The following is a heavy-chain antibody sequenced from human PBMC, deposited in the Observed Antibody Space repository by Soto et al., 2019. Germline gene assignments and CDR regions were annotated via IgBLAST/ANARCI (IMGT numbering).Heavy chain of an antibody. CDR3: ATEAFRITIFGVVITRWWFDP. V-gene: IGHV1-24*01. CDR1: GYTLTELS. CDR2: FDPEDGET. D-gene: IGHD3-3*01. Sequence: ASVKVSCKVSGYTLTELSMHWVRQAPGKGLEWMGGFDPEDGETIYAQKFQGRVTMTEDTSTDTAYMELSSLRSEDTAVYYCATEAFRITIFGVVITRWWFDPWGQGTLVTVSS. J-gene: IGHJ5*02.